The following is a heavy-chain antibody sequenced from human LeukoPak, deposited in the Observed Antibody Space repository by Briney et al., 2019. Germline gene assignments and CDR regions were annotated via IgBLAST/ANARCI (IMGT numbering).Heavy chain of an antibody. CDR3: ARGIYWSLDS. CDR2: FSGGDGQT. D-gene: IGHD1-1*01. V-gene: IGHV3-23*01. Sequence: PGGSLRLSCAISGFIFNTYGMNWVRQTPGKGLEWVSTFSGGDGQTFYADSVKGRFTISRDSSRNTVSLQMNSLRVEDTTVYYCARGIYWSLDSWGQGTLVTVSS. J-gene: IGHJ4*02. CDR1: GFIFNTYG.